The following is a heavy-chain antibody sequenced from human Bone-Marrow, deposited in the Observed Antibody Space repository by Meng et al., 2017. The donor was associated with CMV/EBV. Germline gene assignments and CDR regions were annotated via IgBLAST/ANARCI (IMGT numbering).Heavy chain of an antibody. CDR2: INHSGST. J-gene: IGHJ3*02. CDR3: TRNYRRAFDI. Sequence: SETLSLTCAVYGGSFSGYYWSWIRQPPGKGLEWIGEINHSGSTNYNPSLKSRVTISVDTSKNQFSLKLSSVTAADTAVYYCTRNYRRAFDIWGQRPMVTVSS. D-gene: IGHD1-7*01. V-gene: IGHV4-34*01. CDR1: GGSFSGYY.